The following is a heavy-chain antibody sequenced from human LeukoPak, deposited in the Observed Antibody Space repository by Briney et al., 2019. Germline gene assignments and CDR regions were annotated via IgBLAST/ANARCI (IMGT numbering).Heavy chain of an antibody. Sequence: GGSLRLSCAASVFTFSSYAMSWVRPAPGRGLEWVSAISGSGGSTYYADSVKGRFTISRDNSKNTLYLQMNSLRAEDTAVYYCAKDPWYYDSSGYLTYWGQGTLVTVSS. CDR2: ISGSGGST. D-gene: IGHD3-22*01. J-gene: IGHJ4*02. CDR3: AKDPWYYDSSGYLTY. V-gene: IGHV3-23*01. CDR1: VFTFSSYA.